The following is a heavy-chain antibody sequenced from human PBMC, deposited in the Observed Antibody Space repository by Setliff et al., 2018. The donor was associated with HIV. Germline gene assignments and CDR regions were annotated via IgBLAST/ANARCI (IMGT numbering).Heavy chain of an antibody. CDR3: ARDLPTSNAMDV. CDR2: IYSGDTT. J-gene: IGHJ6*04. V-gene: IGHV3-53*01. Sequence: GGSLRLSCAASGFTVSSNYMSWVRQAPGKGLEWVSVIYSGDTTYYADSVKGRFTISRDNSKNTLYLQMNSLRAEDTAVYYCARDLPTSNAMDVWGKGTTVTVSS. CDR1: GFTVSSNY.